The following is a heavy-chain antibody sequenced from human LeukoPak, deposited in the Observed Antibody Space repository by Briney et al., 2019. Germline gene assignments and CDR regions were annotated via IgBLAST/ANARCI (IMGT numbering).Heavy chain of an antibody. V-gene: IGHV4-39*07. Sequence: SETLSLICTVSGGSISSSNYYWGWIRQPPGKGLEWIGSIYYSGSTYYNPSLKSRVTISVDTSKNQFSLKLSSVTAADTAVYYCARDNKTDSSVLRYFVGAPRNAFDIWGQGTMVTVSS. J-gene: IGHJ3*02. D-gene: IGHD3-9*01. CDR3: ARDNKTDSSVLRYFVGAPRNAFDI. CDR1: GGSISSSNYY. CDR2: IYYSGST.